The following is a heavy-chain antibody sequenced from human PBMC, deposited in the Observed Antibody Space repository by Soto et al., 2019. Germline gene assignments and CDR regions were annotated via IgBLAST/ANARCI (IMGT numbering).Heavy chain of an antibody. D-gene: IGHD3-10*01. CDR1: GFTFSSYA. CDR2: ISYDGSNK. J-gene: IGHJ4*02. Sequence: QVQLVESGGGVVQPGRSPRLSCAASGFTFSSYAMHWVRQAPGKGLEWVAVISYDGSNKYYADSVKGRFTISRDNSKNTLYLQMNSLRAEDTAVYYCARDRTDYGSGSCFDYWGQGTLVTVSS. V-gene: IGHV3-30-3*01. CDR3: ARDRTDYGSGSCFDY.